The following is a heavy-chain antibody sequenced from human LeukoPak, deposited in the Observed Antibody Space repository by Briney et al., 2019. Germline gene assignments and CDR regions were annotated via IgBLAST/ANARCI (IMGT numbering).Heavy chain of an antibody. CDR1: GGTFSSYA. CDR3: ARDPDYYGSGKAFDY. D-gene: IGHD3-10*01. CDR2: IIPIFGTA. V-gene: IGHV1-69*05. J-gene: IGHJ4*02. Sequence: SVKVSCKASGGTFSSYAISWVRQAPGQGLEWMGRIIPIFGTANYAQKFQGRVTITTDESTSTAYMELSSLRSEDTAVYYRARDPDYYGSGKAFDYWGQGTLVTVSS.